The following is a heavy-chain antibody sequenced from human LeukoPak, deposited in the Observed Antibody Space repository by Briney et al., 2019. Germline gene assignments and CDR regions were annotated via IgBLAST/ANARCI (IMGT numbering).Heavy chain of an antibody. Sequence: ASVKVSCKASGYTFTGYYMHWVRRAPGQGLEWMGWINPNSGGTNYAQKFQGRVTMTRDTSISTAYMELSRLRSDDTAVYYCARRSIAALRFDYWGQGTLVTVSS. V-gene: IGHV1-2*02. D-gene: IGHD6-6*01. CDR2: INPNSGGT. J-gene: IGHJ4*02. CDR3: ARRSIAALRFDY. CDR1: GYTFTGYY.